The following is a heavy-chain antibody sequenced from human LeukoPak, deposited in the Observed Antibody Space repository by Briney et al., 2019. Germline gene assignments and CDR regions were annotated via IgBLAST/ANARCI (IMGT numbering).Heavy chain of an antibody. CDR3: ARGASSHDYVWGSYRPFDY. CDR2: INHSGST. J-gene: IGHJ4*02. D-gene: IGHD3-16*02. Sequence: SQTLSLTCTVSGGSISSGSYYWSWIRQPPGKGLEWIGEINHSGSTNYNPSLKSRVTISVDTSKNQFSLKLSSVTAADTAVYYCARGASSHDYVWGSYRPFDYWGQGTLVTVSS. CDR1: GGSISSGSYY. V-gene: IGHV4-39*07.